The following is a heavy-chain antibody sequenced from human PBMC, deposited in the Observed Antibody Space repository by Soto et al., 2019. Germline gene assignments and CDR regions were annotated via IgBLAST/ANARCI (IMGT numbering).Heavy chain of an antibody. D-gene: IGHD6-13*01. J-gene: IGHJ4*02. CDR1: GFTFSSYA. CDR2: ISYDGSNK. Sequence: GGSLRLSCAASGFTFSSYAMHWVRRAPGKGLEWVAVISYDGSNKYYADSVKGRFTISRDNSKNTLYLQMNSLRAEDTAVYYCARASSSGAFFDYWGQGTLVTVSS. V-gene: IGHV3-30-3*01. CDR3: ARASSSGAFFDY.